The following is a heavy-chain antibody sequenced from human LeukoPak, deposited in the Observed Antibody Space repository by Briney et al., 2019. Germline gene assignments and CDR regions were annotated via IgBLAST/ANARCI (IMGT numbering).Heavy chain of an antibody. J-gene: IGHJ6*03. CDR3: ARPGLPFYYYYMDV. CDR1: GFIFTDFY. D-gene: IGHD4-11*01. CDR2: ISSSGSTI. Sequence: GGSLRLSCAGSGFIFTDFYMSWIRQAPGKGLEWVSYISSSGSTIHYADSVRGRFTISRDNAKKSLYLQMNSLRAEDTAVYYCARPGLPFYYYYMDVWGKGTTVIVSS. V-gene: IGHV3-11*04.